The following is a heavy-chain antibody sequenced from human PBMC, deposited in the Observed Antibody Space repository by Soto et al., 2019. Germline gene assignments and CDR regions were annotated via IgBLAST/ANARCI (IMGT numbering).Heavy chain of an antibody. V-gene: IGHV5-51*01. J-gene: IGHJ4*02. CDR2: IYPGDSDT. D-gene: IGHD6-19*01. CDR3: ARRVFGRGPWLVLDYFDY. Sequence: GESLKISCKGSGYRFTSYWIGWVRQMPGKGLEWMGIIYPGDSDTRYSPSFQGRVTISADKSISTAYLQVSSLMAPDTAMYYCARRVFGRGPWLVLDYFDYWGQGTLVTVSS. CDR1: GYRFTSYW.